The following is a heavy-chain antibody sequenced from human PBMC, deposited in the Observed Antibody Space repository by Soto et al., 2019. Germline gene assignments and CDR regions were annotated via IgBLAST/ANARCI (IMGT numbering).Heavy chain of an antibody. J-gene: IGHJ5*02. D-gene: IGHD1-26*01. V-gene: IGHV1-18*04. CDR2: ISAYNGNT. CDR1: GHTFTSYG. Sequence: ASVKVSCKASGHTFTSYGISWVRQAPGQGLEWMGWISAYNGNTNYAQKLQGRVTMTTDTSTSTAYMELRSLRSDDTAVYYCARDSRWELLSWFDPWGQGTLVTVSS. CDR3: ARDSRWELLSWFDP.